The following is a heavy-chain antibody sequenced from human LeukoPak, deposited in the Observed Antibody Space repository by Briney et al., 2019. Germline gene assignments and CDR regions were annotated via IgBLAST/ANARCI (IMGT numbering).Heavy chain of an antibody. D-gene: IGHD2-15*01. J-gene: IGHJ6*02. CDR2: IWYDGSNK. CDR3: ARNIGYCSGGSCYLEAYYGMDV. V-gene: IGHV3-33*01. CDR1: GLTFSSYG. Sequence: GRSLRLSCAASGLTFSSYGMPWVRQAPGRGLEWVAVIWYDGSNKYYADSVKGRFTISRDNSKNTLYLQMNSLRAEDTAVYYCARNIGYCSGGSCYLEAYYGMDVWGQGTTVTVSS.